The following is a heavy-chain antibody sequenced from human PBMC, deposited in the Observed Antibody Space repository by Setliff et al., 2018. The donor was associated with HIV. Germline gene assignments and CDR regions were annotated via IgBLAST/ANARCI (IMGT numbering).Heavy chain of an antibody. Sequence: KSSETLSLTCTVSGGSISSSSYYWGWIRQPPGKGLEWIGSIYYSGSTYYNPSLKSRVTISVDTPKNQFSLKLSSVTAADTAVYYCARHRNLDRRGEAFDIWGQGTMVTVSS. D-gene: IGHD3-10*01. V-gene: IGHV4-39*01. J-gene: IGHJ3*02. CDR1: GGSISSSSYY. CDR2: IYYSGST. CDR3: ARHRNLDRRGEAFDI.